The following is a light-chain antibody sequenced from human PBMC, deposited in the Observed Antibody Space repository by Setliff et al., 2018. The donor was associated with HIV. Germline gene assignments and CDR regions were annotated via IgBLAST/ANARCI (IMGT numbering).Light chain of an antibody. Sequence: QSVLTQPPSASGTPGQRVTISCSGSSSNIGKNPVCWFQQFPGRAPKLLIYRNTERPSGVSDRFSGSKSGTSASLAISGLQSEDEADYFCAAWDESLFLFGGGTKVTV. J-gene: IGLJ3*02. CDR2: RNT. V-gene: IGLV1-44*01. CDR3: AAWDESLFL. CDR1: SSNIGKNP.